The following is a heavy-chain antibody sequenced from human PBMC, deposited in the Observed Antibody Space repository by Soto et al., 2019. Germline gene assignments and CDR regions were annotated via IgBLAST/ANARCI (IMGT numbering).Heavy chain of an antibody. Sequence: SETLSLTCRVSGSSISSSSYSWGWIRQPPGKGLEWIGTIYYSGSTHYNPSLEGRVAISADTPNNQLSLRLSSVTAADTAVYYCGRQPGHCGSTTCFGYYSVDVWGQGTTVTVSS. D-gene: IGHD2-2*01. J-gene: IGHJ6*02. CDR2: IYYSGST. V-gene: IGHV4-39*01. CDR3: GRQPGHCGSTTCFGYYSVDV. CDR1: GSSISSSSYS.